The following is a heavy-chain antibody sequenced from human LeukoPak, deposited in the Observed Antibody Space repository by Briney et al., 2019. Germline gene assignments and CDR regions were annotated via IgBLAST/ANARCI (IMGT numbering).Heavy chain of an antibody. J-gene: IGHJ3*02. CDR2: IYSGGST. Sequence: GGSLRLSYAASGFTVSSNYMSWVRQAPGKGLEWVSVIYSGGSTYYADSVKGRFTISRDNSKNTLYLQMNSLRAEDTAVYYCARVIPSSLDAFDIWGQGTMVTVSS. V-gene: IGHV3-53*01. D-gene: IGHD6-19*01. CDR3: ARVIPSSLDAFDI. CDR1: GFTVSSNY.